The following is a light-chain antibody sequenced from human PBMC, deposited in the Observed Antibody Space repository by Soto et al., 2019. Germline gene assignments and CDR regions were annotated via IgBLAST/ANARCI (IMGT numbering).Light chain of an antibody. CDR3: QQTYNTPPT. V-gene: IGKV1-39*01. CDR1: QSMSNQ. CDR2: AAS. J-gene: IGKJ1*01. Sequence: DIQMTQSPSSLAASVGDRVTISCRASQSMSNQLNWFQQKPGKAPKLLIYAASSLQRGVPSRFSGSGSGTDFTLTISSLQPEDFATYYCQQTYNTPPTFGQGTKVDIK.